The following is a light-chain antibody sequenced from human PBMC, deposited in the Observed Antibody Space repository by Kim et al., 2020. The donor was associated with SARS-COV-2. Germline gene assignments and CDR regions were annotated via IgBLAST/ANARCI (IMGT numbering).Light chain of an antibody. J-gene: IGKJ1*01. CDR1: QGISSN. Sequence: ASVGERVTIPCRASQGISSNVDWYQQKPGDVPKLLIYDASALLSGVPSRFSGSGSGTDFTLTISSLQPEDGATYYCQKYNGAPWTFGQGNKVEIK. CDR3: QKYNGAPWT. V-gene: IGKV1-27*01. CDR2: DAS.